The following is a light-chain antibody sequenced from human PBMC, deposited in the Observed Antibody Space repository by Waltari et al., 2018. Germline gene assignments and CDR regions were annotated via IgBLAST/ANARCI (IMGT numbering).Light chain of an antibody. Sequence: ETVLTQSPATLSFSPGERALLPCRASQSVSTHLAWYQQKPGQAPMPLIFDASNRATGIPARFSGSGSGTDFTLTISSLEPEDFAVYYCQQRAHWPLTFGGGTKVEIK. CDR3: QQRAHWPLT. CDR1: QSVSTH. J-gene: IGKJ4*01. CDR2: DAS. V-gene: IGKV3-11*01.